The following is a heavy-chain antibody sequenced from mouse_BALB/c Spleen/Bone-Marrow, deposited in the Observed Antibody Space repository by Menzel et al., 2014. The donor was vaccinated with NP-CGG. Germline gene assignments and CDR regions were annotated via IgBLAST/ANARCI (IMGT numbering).Heavy chain of an antibody. CDR3: AREPSTMITTGFAY. V-gene: IGHV2-9*02. Sequence: VMLVESGPSLVAPSQSLSITCTVSGFSLTSYGVHWVRQPPGKGLEWLGVIWAGGSTNYNSALMSRLSISKDNSKSQVFLKMNSLQTDDTAMYYCAREPSTMITTGFAYWGQGTLVTVSA. CDR2: IWAGGST. CDR1: GFSLTSYG. D-gene: IGHD2-4*01. J-gene: IGHJ3*01.